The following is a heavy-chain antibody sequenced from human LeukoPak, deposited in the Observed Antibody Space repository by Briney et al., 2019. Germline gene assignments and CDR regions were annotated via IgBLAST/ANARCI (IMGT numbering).Heavy chain of an antibody. V-gene: IGHV3-48*03. CDR3: AELGITMIGGV. D-gene: IGHD3-10*02. CDR2: ISSSGSTI. J-gene: IGHJ6*04. CDR1: GFTFSSYE. Sequence: GGSLRLSCAASGFTFSSYEMNWVRQAPGKGLEWVSYISSSGSTIYYADSVKGRFTISRVNAKNSLYLQMNSLRAEDTAVYYCAELGITMIGGVWGKGTTVTISS.